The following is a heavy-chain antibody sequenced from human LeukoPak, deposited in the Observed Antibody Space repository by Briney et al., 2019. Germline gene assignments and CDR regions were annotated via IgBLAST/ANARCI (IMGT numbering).Heavy chain of an antibody. CDR1: GGSISSYY. CDR2: IYYSGST. V-gene: IGHV4-59*01. CDR3: ARDRYCSGGSCHDWFDP. Sequence: PSETLSLTCTVSGGSISSYYWSWIRQSPGKGLEWIGYIYYSGSTNYNPSLKSRVTISVDTSKNQFSLKLSSVTAADTAVYYCARDRYCSGGSCHDWFDPWGQGTLVTVSS. J-gene: IGHJ5*02. D-gene: IGHD2-15*01.